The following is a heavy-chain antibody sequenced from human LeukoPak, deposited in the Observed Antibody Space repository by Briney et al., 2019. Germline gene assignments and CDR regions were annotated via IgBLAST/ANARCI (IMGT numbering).Heavy chain of an antibody. V-gene: IGHV3-23*01. CDR2: ISGSGGST. J-gene: IGHJ4*02. Sequence: PGGSLSLSCAASGFTFSSYAMSWVRQAPGKGLEWVSAISGSGGSTYYADSVKGRFTISRDNSKNTLYLQMNSLRAEDTAVYYCAKDPHRIVGATTVDYWGQGTLVTVSS. CDR3: AKDPHRIVGATTVDY. CDR1: GFTFSSYA. D-gene: IGHD1-26*01.